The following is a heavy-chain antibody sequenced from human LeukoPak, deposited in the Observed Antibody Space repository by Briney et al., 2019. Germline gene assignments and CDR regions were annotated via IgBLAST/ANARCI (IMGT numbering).Heavy chain of an antibody. CDR3: ATERITGTTLGFDY. D-gene: IGHD1-7*01. CDR2: SDPEDGET. Sequence: GASVKVSCKVSGYTLTELSMHWVRQAPGKGLEWMGGSDPEDGETIYAQKFQGRVTMTEDTSTDTAYMELSSLRSEDTAVYYCATERITGTTLGFDYWGQGTLVTVSS. CDR1: GYTLTELS. J-gene: IGHJ4*02. V-gene: IGHV1-24*01.